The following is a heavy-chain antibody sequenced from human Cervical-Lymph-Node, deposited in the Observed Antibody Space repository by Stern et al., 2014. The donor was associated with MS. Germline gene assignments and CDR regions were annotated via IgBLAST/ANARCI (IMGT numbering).Heavy chain of an antibody. CDR1: GGSISSGGSS. J-gene: IGHJ3*01. V-gene: IGHV4-30-2*01. D-gene: IGHD2-2*02. CDR2: VYHSGST. CDR3: ARGGVIYPQDRNGFDV. Sequence: VQLVESGSGQAKPSQTLSLTCAVSGGSISSGGSSWNWIRQPPGKGLEWIGFVYHSGSTYYNPSLKGRVFISVDTSKNQFALNIRSVTAADTAVYYCARGGVIYPQDRNGFDVWGQGTMVTVSS.